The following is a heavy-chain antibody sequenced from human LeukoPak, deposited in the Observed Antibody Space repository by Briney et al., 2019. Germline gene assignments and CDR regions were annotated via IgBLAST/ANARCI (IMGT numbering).Heavy chain of an antibody. CDR3: ARDQSIRGPTTVDY. J-gene: IGHJ4*02. CDR2: ISSDGSNT. CDR1: GITFSTSW. V-gene: IGHV3-74*01. D-gene: IGHD1-26*01. Sequence: GGSLRLSCAASGITFSTSWMHWVRQAPGKGLVWVSRISSDGSNTIYADSVRGRFTISRDNAKNTLYLQMNSLRAEDTAVYYCARDQSIRGPTTVDYWGQGTLVTVSS.